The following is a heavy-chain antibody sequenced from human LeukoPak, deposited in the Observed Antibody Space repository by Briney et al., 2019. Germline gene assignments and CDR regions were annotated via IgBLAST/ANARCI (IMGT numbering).Heavy chain of an antibody. Sequence: GGSLRLSCAASGFTFSSYSMNWVRQAPGKGLEWVSSISSSSSYIYYADSVKGRFTISRDNAKNSLYLQMNSLRAEDTAVYYCARGLHYYDSSGSDYWGQGTLVTVSS. J-gene: IGHJ4*02. D-gene: IGHD3-22*01. CDR3: ARGLHYYDSSGSDY. V-gene: IGHV3-21*01. CDR1: GFTFSSYS. CDR2: ISSSSSYI.